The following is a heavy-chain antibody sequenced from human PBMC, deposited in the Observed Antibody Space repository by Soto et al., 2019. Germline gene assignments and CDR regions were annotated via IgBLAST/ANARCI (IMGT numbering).Heavy chain of an antibody. CDR2: IIPIFGSS. D-gene: IGHD2-2*02. CDR1: GGTFNNYE. V-gene: IGHV1-69*13. Sequence: SVKVSCKASGGTFNNYEITWVRQAPGQGLEWMGGIIPIFGSSNYAQKFQGRVTISADESRSIVYMELSSLRSEDTAVYFCATFSYCTRNTCYTYYQGIDAWGQGTTVTVSS. J-gene: IGHJ6*02. CDR3: ATFSYCTRNTCYTYYQGIDA.